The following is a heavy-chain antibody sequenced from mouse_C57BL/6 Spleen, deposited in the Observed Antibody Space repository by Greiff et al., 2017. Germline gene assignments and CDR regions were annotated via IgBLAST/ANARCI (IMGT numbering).Heavy chain of an antibody. CDR2: ISSGSSTI. CDR1: GFTFSDYG. V-gene: IGHV5-17*01. Sequence: DVQLQESGGGLVKPGGSLKLSCAASGFTFSDYGMHWVRQAPEKGLEWVAYISSGSSTIYYADTVKGRFTISRDNAKNTLFLQMTSLRSEDTAMYYCANVGPYWYFDVWGTGTTVTVSS. J-gene: IGHJ1*03. CDR3: ANVGPYWYFDV.